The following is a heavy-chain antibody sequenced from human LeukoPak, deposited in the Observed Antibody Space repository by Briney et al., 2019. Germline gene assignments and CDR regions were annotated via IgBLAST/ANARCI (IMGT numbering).Heavy chain of an antibody. CDR2: IYNSGST. CDR3: ASQAYSSNLGWFDP. Sequence: PSETLSLTCSVSGGSISSSTYYGGWIRQPPGKGREWIGNIYNSGSTYYNPSPKSRVTISVDTSKNQFSLQLSSVTAADTAVYYCASQAYSSNLGWFDPWGQGTLVSVSS. J-gene: IGHJ5*02. V-gene: IGHV4-39*01. D-gene: IGHD6-13*01. CDR1: GGSISSSTYY.